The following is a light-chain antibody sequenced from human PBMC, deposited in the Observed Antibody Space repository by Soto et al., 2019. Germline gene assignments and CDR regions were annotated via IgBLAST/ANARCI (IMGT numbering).Light chain of an antibody. CDR3: SSYTSRRTQV. V-gene: IGLV2-14*01. CDR1: SSDVGDYNY. Sequence: QSALTQPASVSASPGQSITISCTGTSSDVGDYNYVSWYQQHPGKAPELMIYEVSNRPSGVSNRFSGSKSGNTASLTISGIQAADDADYYCSSYTSRRTQVFGTWPKLTV. CDR2: EVS. J-gene: IGLJ1*01.